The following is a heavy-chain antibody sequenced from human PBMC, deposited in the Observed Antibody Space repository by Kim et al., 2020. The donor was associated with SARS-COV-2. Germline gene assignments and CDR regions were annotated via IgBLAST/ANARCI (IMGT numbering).Heavy chain of an antibody. CDR2: FDPEVGET. V-gene: IGHV1-24*01. CDR1: GHTLIELS. Sequence: ASVKVSCKVSGHTLIELSMHWVRQAPGKGREWMGGFDPEVGETISTQKLRGRITMTQDTSTDTAYMDLTSLRSEDTAVSYCATVAPNVEAFTVSPYYSGLGGWGQGTTVTVSS. J-gene: IGHJ6*02. CDR3: ATVAPNVEAFTVSPYYSGLGG. D-gene: IGHD3-3*01.